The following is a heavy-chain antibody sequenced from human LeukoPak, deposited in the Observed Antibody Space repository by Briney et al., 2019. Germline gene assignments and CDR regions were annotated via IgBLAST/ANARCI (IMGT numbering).Heavy chain of an antibody. CDR2: ISSSGSTK. J-gene: IGHJ3*02. CDR3: AKVSLNMVNDAFDI. V-gene: IGHV3-48*03. CDR1: GFTFSSYE. D-gene: IGHD4/OR15-4a*01. Sequence: GGSLRLSCAASGFTFSSYEMNWVRQAPGKGLEWVSYISSSGSTKYYADSVKGRFTISRDNSKNTLYLQMNSLRAEDTAMYYCAKVSLNMVNDAFDIWGQGTMVSVSS.